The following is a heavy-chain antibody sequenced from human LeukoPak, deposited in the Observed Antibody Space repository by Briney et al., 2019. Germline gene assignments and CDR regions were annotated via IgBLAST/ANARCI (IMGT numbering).Heavy chain of an antibody. D-gene: IGHD3-3*01. CDR3: ANSITIFGVVKLA. CDR1: GFTFSSYS. Sequence: PGGSLRLSCAASGFTFSSYSMNWVRQAPGKGLEWVSSISSSSSYIYYADSVKGRFTISRDNSKNTLYLQMNSLRAEDTAVYYCANSITIFGVVKLAWGQGTLVTVSS. CDR2: ISSSSSYI. V-gene: IGHV3-21*04. J-gene: IGHJ5*02.